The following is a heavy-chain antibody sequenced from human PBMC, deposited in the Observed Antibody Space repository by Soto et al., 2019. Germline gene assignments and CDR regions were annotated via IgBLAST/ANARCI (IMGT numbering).Heavy chain of an antibody. D-gene: IGHD1-20*01. V-gene: IGHV3-53*01. CDR2: IYSGGYT. CDR3: VKDRMAYNSVWDPFDI. Sequence: PGGSLRLSCAVSGFTVSNNYMSWVRQAPGKGLEGVSVIYSGGYTAYGDSVKGRFTISRDNSKNTLLLQMNSLRAEDTAVYYCVKDRMAYNSVWDPFDIWGQGTMVTVSS. J-gene: IGHJ3*02. CDR1: GFTVSNNY.